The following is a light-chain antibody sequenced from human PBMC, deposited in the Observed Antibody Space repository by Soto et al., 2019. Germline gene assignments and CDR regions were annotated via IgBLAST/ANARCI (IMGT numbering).Light chain of an antibody. CDR3: QHYNSYSEA. CDR1: ENIRVW. Sequence: QITQSPSTLSASVGDSVTITGLASENIRVWLAWYQQKPGRAPKLLIYKASTLKSGVPSRFSGSGSGTEFTLTISSLQPDDFATYYCQHYNSYSEAFGQGTKVDIK. J-gene: IGKJ1*01. V-gene: IGKV1-5*03. CDR2: KAS.